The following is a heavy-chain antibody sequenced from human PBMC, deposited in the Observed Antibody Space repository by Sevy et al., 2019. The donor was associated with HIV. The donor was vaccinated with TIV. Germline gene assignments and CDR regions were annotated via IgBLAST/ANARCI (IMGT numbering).Heavy chain of an antibody. CDR3: ARGKLYGSGSYYLFFDY. V-gene: IGHV3-48*03. D-gene: IGHD3-10*01. J-gene: IGHJ4*02. Sequence: GGSLRLSCAASGFTFSSYEMNWVRQAPGKGLEWVSYISSSGSTIYYAYSVKGRFTISIDNAKNSLYLQMNSLRAEDTAVYYCARGKLYGSGSYYLFFDYWGQGTLVTVSS. CDR2: ISSSGSTI. CDR1: GFTFSSYE.